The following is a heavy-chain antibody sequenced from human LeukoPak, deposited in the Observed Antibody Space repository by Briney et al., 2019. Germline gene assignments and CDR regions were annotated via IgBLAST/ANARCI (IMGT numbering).Heavy chain of an antibody. D-gene: IGHD2-15*01. CDR2: IDKRDNLYAT. V-gene: IGHV3-73*01. Sequence: GGSLKLSCAASGFTFSGSAVHWVRQSSGKGLEWVGHIDKRDNLYATAYSESVKGRFTISRDDSKVTAFLHMESLKTEDTAPYYCTRDRGTYNWFDPWGQGTLVTVSS. CDR3: TRDRGTYNWFDP. J-gene: IGHJ5*02. CDR1: GFTFSGSA.